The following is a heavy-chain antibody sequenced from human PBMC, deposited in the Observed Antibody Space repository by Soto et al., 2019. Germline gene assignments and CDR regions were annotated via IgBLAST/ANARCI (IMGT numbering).Heavy chain of an antibody. Sequence: EVQLWESGGGLVQPGGSLSLSCAASAFTFNNYAMSWVRQAPGKGLEWVSGIGGSGRTTYYADSVKGRFTISRDNSNNTLFLQMNSLRAEDTAVYYCAKSRYSDSSGDFYDYWGQGTLVTVCS. J-gene: IGHJ4*02. CDR3: AKSRYSDSSGDFYDY. V-gene: IGHV3-23*01. CDR2: IGGSGRTT. CDR1: AFTFNNYA. D-gene: IGHD3-22*01.